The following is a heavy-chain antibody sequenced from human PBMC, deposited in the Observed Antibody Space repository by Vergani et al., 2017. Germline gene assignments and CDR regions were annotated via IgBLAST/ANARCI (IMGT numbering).Heavy chain of an antibody. V-gene: IGHV1-46*03. CDR3: ARGDYGILTVYRY. J-gene: IGHJ4*02. CDR1: GYTFSNYY. Sequence: QVQVVQSGAEVKKSGASVKVSCKTSGYTFSNYYMHWVRQAPGQGLEWMGIINPSGGHTNYAQKFQGRVNMNRDTSNSTVYMELSSLRSEDTAIYYCARGDYGILTVYRYWGQGTLVTVSA. D-gene: IGHD3-9*01. CDR2: INPSGGHT.